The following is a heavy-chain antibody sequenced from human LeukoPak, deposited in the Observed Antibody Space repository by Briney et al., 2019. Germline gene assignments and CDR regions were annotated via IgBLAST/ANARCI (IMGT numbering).Heavy chain of an antibody. V-gene: IGHV3-73*01. J-gene: IGHJ4*02. CDR2: IRSKANSYAT. CDR1: GFTFSGSA. D-gene: IGHD4-17*01. Sequence: GGSLRLSCAASGFTFSGSAMHWVRQASGKGLEWVGRIRSKANSYATAYAASVQGRFTISRDDSKNTAYLQMNSLETEDTAVYYCARDTVTNPRGYFDYWGQGTLVTVSS. CDR3: ARDTVTNPRGYFDY.